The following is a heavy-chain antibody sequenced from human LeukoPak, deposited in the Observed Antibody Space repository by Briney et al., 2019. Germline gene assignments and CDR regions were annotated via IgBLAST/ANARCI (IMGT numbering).Heavy chain of an antibody. J-gene: IGHJ4*02. CDR1: GFTLSNYG. CDR2: IWYDGTNK. D-gene: IGHD3-10*01. CDR3: ARESSLTGAYFDW. V-gene: IGHV3-33*01. Sequence: GSLRLSCAASGFTLSNYGMHWVRQAPGKGLEWVAVIWYDGTNKQYVDSVKGRFTISRDNSENTLYLQMNSLRDEDTAVYYCARESSLTGAYFDWWGQGTLVTVSS.